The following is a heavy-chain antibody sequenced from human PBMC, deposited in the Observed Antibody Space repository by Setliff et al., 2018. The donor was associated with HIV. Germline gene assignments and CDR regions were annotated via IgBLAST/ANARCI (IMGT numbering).Heavy chain of an antibody. CDR3: ARGPTGSGSAYLDF. CDR2: IASSSSPI. D-gene: IGHD3-10*01. Sequence: GGSLRLSCVVSGLPFRTYSMNWVRQAPGKGLEWISYIASSSSPIYYADSVQGRFTISRDNNKNSLHLQMNSLRSDDTALYYCARGPTGSGSAYLDFWGQGMPVTVSS. CDR1: GLPFRTYS. V-gene: IGHV3-48*04. J-gene: IGHJ4*02.